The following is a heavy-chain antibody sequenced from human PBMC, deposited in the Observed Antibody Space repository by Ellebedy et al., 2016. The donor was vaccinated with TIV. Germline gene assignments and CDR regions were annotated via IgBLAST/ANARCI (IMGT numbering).Heavy chain of an antibody. Sequence: GGSLRLSXKASGYTFTTYAIACVRQMPGKGLEWMGIIYPADSDTIYSPSFQGQVTISVDKSINTAYLQWNRLKASDTAMYYCASRGYTYGYYLDYWGQGTLVTVSS. CDR2: IYPADSDT. D-gene: IGHD5-18*01. CDR3: ASRGYTYGYYLDY. J-gene: IGHJ4*02. CDR1: GYTFTTYA. V-gene: IGHV5-51*03.